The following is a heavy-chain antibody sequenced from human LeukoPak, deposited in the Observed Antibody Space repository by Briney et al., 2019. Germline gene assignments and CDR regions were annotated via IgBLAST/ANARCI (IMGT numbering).Heavy chain of an antibody. CDR3: AREYVAIDY. D-gene: IGHD3-16*01. V-gene: IGHV3-30*04. CDR1: GFTFSRYA. Sequence: GRSLRLSCADSGFTFSRYAMHWVRQAPGKGVGWVAVISYDGSNKYYADSVKGRFTISRDNSKNTLYLQMNSLRAEDTAVYYCAREYVAIDYWGQGTLVTVSS. J-gene: IGHJ4*02. CDR2: ISYDGSNK.